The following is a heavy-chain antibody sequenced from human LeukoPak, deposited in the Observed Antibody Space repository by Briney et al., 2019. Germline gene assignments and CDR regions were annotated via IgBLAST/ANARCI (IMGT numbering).Heavy chain of an antibody. CDR2: INHSGST. CDR3: ARGAMADAFDI. CDR1: GGSFSGYY. V-gene: IGHV4-34*01. J-gene: IGHJ3*02. D-gene: IGHD2-8*01. Sequence: SETLSLTCAVYGGSFSGYYWSWIRQPPGKGLEWIGEINHSGSTNYNPSLKSRVTISVDTSKNQFSLKLSSVTAADTAVYYCARGAMADAFDIWGQGTMVTVSS.